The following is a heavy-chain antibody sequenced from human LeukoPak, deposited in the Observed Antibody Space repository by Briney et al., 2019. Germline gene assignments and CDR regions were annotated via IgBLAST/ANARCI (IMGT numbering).Heavy chain of an antibody. CDR1: GYTFTGYY. D-gene: IGHD1-26*01. V-gene: IGHV1-2*02. J-gene: IGHJ2*01. CDR2: INPDSGGT. Sequence: GASVKVSCKASGYTFTGYYIHWVRQAPGEGLEWMGWINPDSGGTNYAQKFQGRVTMTRDTSISTGYMELSRLRSDDTAVYYCARCPKQVGFACWHFDLWGRGTLVTVSS. CDR3: ARCPKQVGFACWHFDL.